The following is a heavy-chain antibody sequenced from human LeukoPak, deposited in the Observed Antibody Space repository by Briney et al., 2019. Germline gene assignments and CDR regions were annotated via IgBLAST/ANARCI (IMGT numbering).Heavy chain of an antibody. CDR1: AYTFTGYY. D-gene: IGHD6-19*01. Sequence: ASVKVSCKASAYTFTGYYMHWVRQAPVQGLERMGWINPNSGGTNYAQEFKGRVTMTRDPSISTAYMELSRLRSDDTAVYYCTIAVAASYNWFDPWGQGTLVTVSS. CDR3: TIAVAASYNWFDP. CDR2: INPNSGGT. J-gene: IGHJ5*02. V-gene: IGHV1-2*02.